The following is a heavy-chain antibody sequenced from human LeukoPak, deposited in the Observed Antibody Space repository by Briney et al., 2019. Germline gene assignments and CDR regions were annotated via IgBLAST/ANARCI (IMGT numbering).Heavy chain of an antibody. D-gene: IGHD6-19*01. CDR2: ISGYNGNT. CDR3: ARVIFGYSSGWSYYFDY. J-gene: IGHJ4*02. Sequence: ASVKVSCKASGYTFISYGISWVRHAPGQGLEWMGWISGYNGNTNYAQKLQGRVTMTTDTSTSTAYMELRSLRSDDTAVYYCARVIFGYSSGWSYYFDYWGQGTLVTVSS. CDR1: GYTFISYG. V-gene: IGHV1-18*01.